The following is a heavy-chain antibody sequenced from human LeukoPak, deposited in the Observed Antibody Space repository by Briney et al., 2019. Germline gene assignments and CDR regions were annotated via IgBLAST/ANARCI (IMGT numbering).Heavy chain of an antibody. J-gene: IGHJ6*03. CDR2: IYTSGST. D-gene: IGHD3-10*01. CDR3: ARGGDMDV. CDR1: GGSINGYY. Sequence: SETLSLTCTVSGGSINGYYWSWIRQPPGKGLEWIGRIYTSGSTNYNPSLKSRVSMSVDTSKNHFSLKLSSVTAADTAVYYCARGGDMDVWGKGTTVTVSS. V-gene: IGHV4-4*07.